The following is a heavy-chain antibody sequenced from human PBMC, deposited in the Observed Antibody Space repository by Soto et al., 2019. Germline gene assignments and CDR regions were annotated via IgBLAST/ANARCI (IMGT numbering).Heavy chain of an antibody. J-gene: IGHJ4*02. CDR1: GFTFSSYA. Sequence: GGSLRLSCAASGFTFSSYAMSWVRQAPGKGLEWVSAISGSGGSTYYADSVKGRFTISRDNSKNTLYLQMNSLRAEDTAVYYCAKGLGIGYCSGGSCYLSSYWGQGTLVTVSS. CDR2: ISGSGGST. D-gene: IGHD2-15*01. V-gene: IGHV3-23*01. CDR3: AKGLGIGYCSGGSCYLSSY.